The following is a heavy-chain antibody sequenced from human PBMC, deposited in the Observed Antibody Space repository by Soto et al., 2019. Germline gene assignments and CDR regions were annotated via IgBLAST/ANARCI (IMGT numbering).Heavy chain of an antibody. CDR1: GYTFTSYG. D-gene: IGHD3-22*01. CDR3: ARVVDDSSGYYYQDEDY. Sequence: ASVKVSCKASGYTFTSYGXXXVXQAPGQGLEWMGWXSAYNGNTNYAQKLQGRVTMTTDTSTSTAYMELRSLRSDDTAVYYCARVVDDSSGYYYQDEDYWGQGTLVTVSS. V-gene: IGHV1-18*01. CDR2: XSAYNGNT. J-gene: IGHJ4*02.